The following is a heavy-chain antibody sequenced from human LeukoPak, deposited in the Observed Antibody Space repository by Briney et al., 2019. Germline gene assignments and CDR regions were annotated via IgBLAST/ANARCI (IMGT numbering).Heavy chain of an antibody. Sequence: PGGSLRLSCAASGFTFSSYSMNWVRQAPGKGLEWVSSISSSSSYIYYADSVKGRFTISRDNAKHSLYLQMNSLRAEDTAVYYCASLYSYGFPVPFDYCGQGTLVTVSS. D-gene: IGHD5-18*01. V-gene: IGHV3-21*01. CDR3: ASLYSYGFPVPFDY. J-gene: IGHJ4*02. CDR1: GFTFSSYS. CDR2: ISSSSSYI.